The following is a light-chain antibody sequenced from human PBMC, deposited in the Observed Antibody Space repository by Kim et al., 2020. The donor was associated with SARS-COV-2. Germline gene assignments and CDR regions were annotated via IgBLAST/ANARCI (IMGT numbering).Light chain of an antibody. CDR3: QQYGSSSMYS. V-gene: IGKV3-20*01. CDR2: GTS. CDR1: QSVSSSY. J-gene: IGKJ2*03. Sequence: SPGERATLSCSASQSVSSSYLAWYQQKPGQAPRLLIFGTSRRATGIPDRFSGSGSGTDFTLTISRLEPEDSAVYYCQQYGSSSMYSFGQGTKLEI.